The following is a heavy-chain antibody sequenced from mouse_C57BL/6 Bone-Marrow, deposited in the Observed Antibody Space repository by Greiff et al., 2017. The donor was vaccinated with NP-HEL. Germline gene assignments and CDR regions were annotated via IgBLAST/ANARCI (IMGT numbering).Heavy chain of an antibody. CDR1: GYSFTDYN. Sequence: EVKLVESGPELVKPGASVKISCKASGYSFTDYNMNWVKQSNGKSLEWIGVINPNYGTTSYNQKFKGKATLTVDQSSSTAYMQLNSLTSEDSAVYYCAPLITTVVATDYWGQGTTLTVSS. J-gene: IGHJ2*01. CDR3: APLITTVVATDY. D-gene: IGHD1-1*01. CDR2: INPNYGTT. V-gene: IGHV1-39*01.